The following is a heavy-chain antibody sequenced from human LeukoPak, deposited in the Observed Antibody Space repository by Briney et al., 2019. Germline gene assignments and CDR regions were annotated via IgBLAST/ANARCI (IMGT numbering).Heavy chain of an antibody. D-gene: IGHD2-2*01. CDR2: IYPQESDT. V-gene: IGHV5-51*01. CDR3: ARRHSYCTSSSCYLYFDN. Sequence: GESLKISGNGSGYNFATYWIGGVRPMPGKGLEWMGDIYPQESDTKNSPSCQGQVTISAVTSLNTAYLHWSGLQASDTAIYFCARRHSYCTSSSCYLYFDNWGQGALVTVSS. J-gene: IGHJ4*02. CDR1: GYNFATYW.